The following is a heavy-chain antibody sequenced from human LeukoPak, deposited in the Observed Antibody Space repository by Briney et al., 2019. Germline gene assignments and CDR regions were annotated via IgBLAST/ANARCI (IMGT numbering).Heavy chain of an antibody. CDR1: GGTFSSYA. Sequence: ASVKVSCKASGGTFSSYAISWVRQAPGQGLEWMGWISAYNGNTNYAQKLQGRVTMTTDTSTSTAYMELRSLRSDDTAVYYCARVGYCSSTSCYTPYYYYYYMDVWGKGTTVTVSS. CDR3: ARVGYCSSTSCYTPYYYYYYMDV. D-gene: IGHD2-2*01. CDR2: ISAYNGNT. V-gene: IGHV1-18*01. J-gene: IGHJ6*03.